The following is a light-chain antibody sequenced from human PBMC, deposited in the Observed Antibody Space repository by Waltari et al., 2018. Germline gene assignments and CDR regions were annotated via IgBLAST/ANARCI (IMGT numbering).Light chain of an antibody. J-gene: IGLJ3*02. Sequence: QAGLTQPPSVSKALRQTATPTCTGNSNNVGNQGAAWLQQHQGHPPKLLSYRNNNRPSGLSERFSASRSGNTASLTITGLQPEDEADYYCSAWDSNLSAWVFGGGTKLTVL. CDR1: SNNVGNQG. CDR2: RNN. CDR3: SAWDSNLSAWV. V-gene: IGLV10-54*04.